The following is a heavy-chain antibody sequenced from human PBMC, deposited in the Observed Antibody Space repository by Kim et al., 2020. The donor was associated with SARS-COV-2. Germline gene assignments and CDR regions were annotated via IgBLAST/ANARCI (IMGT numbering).Heavy chain of an antibody. CDR3: TTETDILTGYFY. CDR2: IKSKTDGGTT. D-gene: IGHD3-9*01. Sequence: GGSLRLSCAASGFTFSNAWMSWVRQAPGKGLEWVGRIKSKTDGGTTDYAAPVKGRFTISRDDSKNTLYLQMNSLKTEDTAVYYCTTETDILTGYFYWGQGTLVTVSS. V-gene: IGHV3-15*01. CDR1: GFTFSNAW. J-gene: IGHJ4*02.